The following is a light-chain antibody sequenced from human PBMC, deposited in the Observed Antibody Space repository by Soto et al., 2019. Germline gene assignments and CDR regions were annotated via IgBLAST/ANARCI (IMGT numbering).Light chain of an antibody. J-gene: IGKJ3*01. Sequence: EIVLTQSPGTLSLSPGERATLSCRASQSVSSSYLAWYQQKPGQAPRLLIYGASSRATGITDRFSGSGSGTDFTLTISRLEPEDFAVYYCQQYGSSRTFGPGTKVDIK. CDR1: QSVSSSY. CDR3: QQYGSSRT. V-gene: IGKV3-20*01. CDR2: GAS.